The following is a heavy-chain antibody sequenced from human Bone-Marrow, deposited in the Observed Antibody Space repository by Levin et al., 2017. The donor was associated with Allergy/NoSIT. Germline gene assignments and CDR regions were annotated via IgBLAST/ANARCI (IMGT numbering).Heavy chain of an antibody. CDR2: IAYDGYNK. D-gene: IGHD3-3*01. V-gene: IGHV3-30*18. Sequence: GGSLRLSCAASGFSFTTYGMHWVRQAPGKGLEWVAVIAYDGYNKYYADAVTGRFTISRDTSKTTLYLQMNSLRADDTAVYYCAKGLEDYDFWGGNDAFDIWGQGTMVTVSS. CDR1: GFSFTTYG. J-gene: IGHJ3*02. CDR3: AKGLEDYDFWGGNDAFDI.